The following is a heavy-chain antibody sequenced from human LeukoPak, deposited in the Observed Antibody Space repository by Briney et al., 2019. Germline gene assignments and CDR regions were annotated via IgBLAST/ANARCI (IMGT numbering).Heavy chain of an antibody. CDR1: GFTFSSYS. D-gene: IGHD5-24*01. J-gene: IGHJ4*02. V-gene: IGHV3-21*01. CDR3: ASDRWLQL. Sequence: PGGSLRLSCAASGFTFSSYSMNWVRQAPGKGLEWVSSISSSSSYIYYADSVKGRFTISRDNARNSLYLQMNSLGAEDTAVYYCASDRWLQLWGQGTLVTVSS. CDR2: ISSSSSYI.